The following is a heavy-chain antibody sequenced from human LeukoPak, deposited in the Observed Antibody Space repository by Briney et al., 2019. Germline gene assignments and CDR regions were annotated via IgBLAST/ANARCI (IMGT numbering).Heavy chain of an antibody. CDR1: GFTFSTYW. J-gene: IGHJ4*02. CDR2: ISYDGSNK. V-gene: IGHV3-30*18. D-gene: IGHD6-13*01. CDR3: AKTGIAAAAIDY. Sequence: QTGGSLRLSCSASGFTFSTYWMSWVRQAPGKGLEWVAVISYDGSNKYYADSVKGRFTISRDNSKNTLYLQMNSLRAEDTAVYYCAKTGIAAAAIDYWGQGTLVTVSS.